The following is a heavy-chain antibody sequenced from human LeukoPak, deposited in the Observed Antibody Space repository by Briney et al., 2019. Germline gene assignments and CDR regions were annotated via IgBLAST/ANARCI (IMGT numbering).Heavy chain of an antibody. CDR3: ARSYCSGGSCYFDY. J-gene: IGHJ4*02. Sequence: SETLSLTCTVSDVAISSSSYYWGWIRQRPGKGLEWIGSIYYSGSTYYNPSLKSRVTISVDTSKNQFSLKLSSVTAADTAVYYCARSYCSGGSCYFDYWGQGTLVTVSS. CDR2: IYYSGST. CDR1: DVAISSSSYY. D-gene: IGHD2-15*01. V-gene: IGHV4-39*01.